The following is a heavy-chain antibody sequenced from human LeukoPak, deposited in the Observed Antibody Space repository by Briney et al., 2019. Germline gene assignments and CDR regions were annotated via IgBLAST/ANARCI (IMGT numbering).Heavy chain of an antibody. CDR3: AKDAGWFGVNWFDP. D-gene: IGHD3-3*01. CDR2: ISYDGSNK. V-gene: IGHV3-30*18. J-gene: IGHJ5*02. CDR1: GFTFSSYG. Sequence: GGSLRLSCAASGFTFSSYGMHWVRQAPGKGLEWVAVISYDGSNKYYADSVKGRFTISRDNSKNTLYLQMNSLRAEGTAVYYCAKDAGWFGVNWFDPWGQGTLVTVSS.